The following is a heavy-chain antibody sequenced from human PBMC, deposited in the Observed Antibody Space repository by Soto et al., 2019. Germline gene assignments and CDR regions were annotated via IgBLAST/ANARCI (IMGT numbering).Heavy chain of an antibody. CDR1: GGTFSSYA. CDR2: IIPIFGTA. V-gene: IGHV1-69*06. CDR3: ASLPGIAAAGISVTLDY. D-gene: IGHD6-13*01. J-gene: IGHJ4*02. Sequence: QVQLVQSGAEVKKPGSSVKVSCKASGGTFSSYAISWVQQAPGQGLEWMGGIIPIFGTANYAQKFQGRVTITADKSTSTAYMELSSLRSEDTAVYYCASLPGIAAAGISVTLDYWGQGTLVTVSS.